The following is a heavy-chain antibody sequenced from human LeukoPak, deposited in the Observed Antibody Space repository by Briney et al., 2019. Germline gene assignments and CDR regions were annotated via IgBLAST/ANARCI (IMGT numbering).Heavy chain of an antibody. CDR3: ARGGLEQLSLLLLDH. Sequence: SETLSLTCAVYGGSFSGYYWSWIRQPPGKGLEWIGEINHSGSTNYNPSLKSRVTISVDTSKNQFSLKLSSVTAADTAVYYCARGGLEQLSLLLLDHWGQGALVTVSS. D-gene: IGHD1-1*01. CDR1: GGSFSGYY. V-gene: IGHV4-34*01. J-gene: IGHJ4*02. CDR2: INHSGST.